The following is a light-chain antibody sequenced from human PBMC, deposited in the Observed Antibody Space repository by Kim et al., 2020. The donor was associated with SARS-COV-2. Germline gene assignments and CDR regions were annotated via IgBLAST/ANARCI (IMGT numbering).Light chain of an antibody. V-gene: IGLV3-25*03. CDR3: QSADSSGTYVV. J-gene: IGLJ2*01. Sequence: PGQTARITCSGDALPKQYAYWYQQKPGQAPVLVIYKDSERPSGIPERFSGSSSGTTVTLTISGVQAEDEADYYCQSADSSGTYVVFGGGTKLTVL. CDR2: KDS. CDR1: ALPKQY.